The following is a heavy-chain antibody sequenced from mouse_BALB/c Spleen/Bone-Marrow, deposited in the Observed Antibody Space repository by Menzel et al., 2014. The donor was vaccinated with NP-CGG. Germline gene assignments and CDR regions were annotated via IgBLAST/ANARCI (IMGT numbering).Heavy chain of an antibody. CDR1: GFTFSDYG. D-gene: IGHD2-1*01. CDR2: ISNLAYSI. Sequence: EVQVVESGGGLVQPGGSRKLSCAASGFTFSDYGMAWVRQAPGKGPEWVAFISNLAYSIYYADTVTGRFTISRENAKNTLYLEMGSLRSEDTAMYYCATIYYGNSYAMDYWGQGTSVTVSS. CDR3: ATIYYGNSYAMDY. J-gene: IGHJ4*01. V-gene: IGHV5-15*02.